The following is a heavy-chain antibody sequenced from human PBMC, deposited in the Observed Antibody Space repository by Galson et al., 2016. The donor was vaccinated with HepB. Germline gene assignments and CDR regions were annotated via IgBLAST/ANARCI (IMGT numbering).Heavy chain of an antibody. CDR2: MYHSGST. D-gene: IGHD6-19*01. CDR1: GYSISVSYY. J-gene: IGHJ4*02. Sequence: SETLSLTCTVSGYSISVSYYWGWIRQSPGKGLEWIGNMYHSGSTHYNPSLKTRVTMSMDTSKNQFSLNLSSVTAADTAIYYCARVMMVAGMFDSWGQGTLVTVSP. CDR3: ARVMMVAGMFDS. V-gene: IGHV4-38-2*02.